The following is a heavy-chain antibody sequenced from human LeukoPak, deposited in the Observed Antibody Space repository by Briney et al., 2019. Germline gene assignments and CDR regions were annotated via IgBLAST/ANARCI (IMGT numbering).Heavy chain of an antibody. CDR3: AREASGPMGGRVSN. D-gene: IGHD1-26*01. Sequence: ASVKVSCKASGGTFSSYAISWVRQAPGQGLEWMGGIIPIFGTANYAQKFQGRVTITADESTSTAYMELSSLRSEDTAVYYCAREASGPMGGRVSNWGQGTLVTVSS. CDR1: GGTFSSYA. J-gene: IGHJ4*02. V-gene: IGHV1-69*13. CDR2: IIPIFGTA.